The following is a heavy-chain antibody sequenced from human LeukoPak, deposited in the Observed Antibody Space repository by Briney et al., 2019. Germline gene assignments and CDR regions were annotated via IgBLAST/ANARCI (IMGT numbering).Heavy chain of an antibody. V-gene: IGHV3-7*03. CDR3: ARDGRPLDY. CDR2: IKQDGGEK. CDR1: GFTFSSYA. J-gene: IGHJ4*02. Sequence: GRSLRLSCAASGFTFSSYAMHWVRQAPGKGLEWVANIKQDGGEKYYVDSVKGRFTISRDNAKNSLYLQMNNLRVEDTAVYYCARDGRPLDYWGQGTLVTVSS.